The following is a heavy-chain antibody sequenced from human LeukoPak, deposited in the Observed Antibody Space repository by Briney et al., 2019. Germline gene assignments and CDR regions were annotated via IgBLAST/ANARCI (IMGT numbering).Heavy chain of an antibody. CDR3: ARGVGFGELYY. D-gene: IGHD3-10*01. V-gene: IGHV3-21*01. J-gene: IGHJ4*02. CDR1: GFTFSSYS. Sequence: GGSLRLSCAASGFTFSSYSMNWVRQAPGKGLEWVSSISSSSYIYYADSVKGRFTISRDNAKNSLYLQMNSLRAEDTAVYYCARGVGFGELYYWGQGTLVTVSS. CDR2: ISSSSYI.